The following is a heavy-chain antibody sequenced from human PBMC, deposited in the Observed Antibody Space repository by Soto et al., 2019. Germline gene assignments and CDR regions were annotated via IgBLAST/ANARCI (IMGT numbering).Heavy chain of an antibody. CDR3: AIHPGMLRSSSWYNWFDP. CDR2: ISAYNGNT. D-gene: IGHD6-13*01. CDR1: GYTFTSYG. Sequence: QVQLVQSGAEVKKPGASVKVSCKASGYTFTSYGISWVRQAPGQGLEWMGWISAYNGNTNYAQKLQGRVTMTTDTSTSTAYMELMSLRSDDTAVYYCAIHPGMLRSSSWYNWFDPWGQGTLVTVSS. V-gene: IGHV1-18*04. J-gene: IGHJ5*02.